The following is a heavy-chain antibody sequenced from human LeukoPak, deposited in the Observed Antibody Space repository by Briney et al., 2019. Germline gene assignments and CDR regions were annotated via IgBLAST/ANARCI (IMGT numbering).Heavy chain of an antibody. V-gene: IGHV3-11*06. Sequence: PGGSLRLSCAASGFTFSDYYMSWIRQAPGKGLEWVSSISSSSSYIYYADSVKGRFTISRDNAKNSLYLQMNSLRAEDTAVYYCARVSFDPYCSGGSCYSDYWGQGTLVTVSS. CDR2: ISSSSSYI. CDR1: GFTFSDYY. J-gene: IGHJ4*02. CDR3: ARVSFDPYCSGGSCYSDY. D-gene: IGHD2-15*01.